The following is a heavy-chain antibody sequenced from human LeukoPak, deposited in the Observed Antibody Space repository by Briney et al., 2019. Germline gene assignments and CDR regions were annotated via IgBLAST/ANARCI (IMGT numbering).Heavy chain of an antibody. CDR3: AKDPGRVTRGYFDY. Sequence: PGGSLRLSCAASGFTFSSYTMNWVRLAPGKGLEWVSSISRSNIYKYYADSVKGRFTISRDNSKNTLYLQMNSLRAEDTAVYYCAKDPGRVTRGYFDYWGQGTLVTVSS. J-gene: IGHJ4*02. V-gene: IGHV3-21*04. CDR2: ISRSNIYK. CDR1: GFTFSSYT. D-gene: IGHD1-14*01.